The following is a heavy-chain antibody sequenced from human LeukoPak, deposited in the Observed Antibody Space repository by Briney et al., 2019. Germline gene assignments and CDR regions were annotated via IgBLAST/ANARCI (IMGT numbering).Heavy chain of an antibody. J-gene: IGHJ4*02. CDR1: GGTFSSYA. V-gene: IGHV1-69*13. D-gene: IGHD1-7*01. CDR3: ARVKILELAAIDC. Sequence: SVKGSCKASGGTFSSYAISWVRQAPGQGLEWMGGIIPIFGTANYAQKFQGRVTITADESTSTAYMELSSLRSEDTAVYYCARVKILELAAIDCWGQGTLVTVSS. CDR2: IIPIFGTA.